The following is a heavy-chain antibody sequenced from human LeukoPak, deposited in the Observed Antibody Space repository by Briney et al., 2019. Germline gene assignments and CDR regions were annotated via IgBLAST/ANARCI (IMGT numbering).Heavy chain of an antibody. V-gene: IGHV3-48*02. CDR3: ARGAYEFDY. Sequence: GGSLRLSCAASGFTFSTYNMNWVRQAPGKGREWVSYISSSSGTLYYADSVRGRFTISRDNAKSSLYLQMNSLRDEDTAVYCCARGAYEFDYWGQGTLVTVSS. CDR1: GFTFSTYN. D-gene: IGHD2-21*01. J-gene: IGHJ4*02. CDR2: ISSSSGTL.